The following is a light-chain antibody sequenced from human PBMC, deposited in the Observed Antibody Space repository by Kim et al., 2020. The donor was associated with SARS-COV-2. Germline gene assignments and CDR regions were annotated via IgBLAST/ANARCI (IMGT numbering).Light chain of an antibody. CDR3: QAWDSSTVV. CDR1: KVWDKY. CDR2: QDS. Sequence: SVSPGQTASITGSGDKVWDKYACWYQQKPGQSPVLVIYQDSKRPSGIPERFSGSNSGNTATLTISGTQAMDEADYYCQAWDSSTVVFGGGTQLTVL. V-gene: IGLV3-1*01. J-gene: IGLJ2*01.